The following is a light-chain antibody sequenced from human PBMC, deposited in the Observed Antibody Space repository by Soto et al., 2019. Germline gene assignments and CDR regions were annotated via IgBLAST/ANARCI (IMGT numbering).Light chain of an antibody. CDR2: GSS. J-gene: IGKJ2*01. CDR3: QQYGSSPPYT. V-gene: IGKV3-20*01. CDR1: QSVSNKY. Sequence: EVVLTQSPGTLSLSPGERATLSCRASQSVSNKYLAWYQQKPGQAPRLLIFGSSDRATGIPDRFSGSGSGTAFTLTISRLEPEDFAVYYCQQYGSSPPYTLGQGTKLEIK.